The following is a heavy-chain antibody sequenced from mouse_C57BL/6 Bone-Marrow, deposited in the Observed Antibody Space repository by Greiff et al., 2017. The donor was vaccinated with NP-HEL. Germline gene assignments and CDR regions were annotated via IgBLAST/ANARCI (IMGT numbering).Heavy chain of an antibody. CDR1: GFTFSDYG. CDR2: ISSGSSTI. Sequence: EVKVVESGGGLVKPGGSLKLSCAASGFTFSDYGMHWVRQAPEKGLEWVAYISSGSSTIYYADTVKGRFTISRDNAKNTLFLQMTSLRSEDTAMYYCAYYGSSPSYAMDYWGQGTSVTVSS. D-gene: IGHD1-1*01. CDR3: AYYGSSPSYAMDY. J-gene: IGHJ4*01. V-gene: IGHV5-17*01.